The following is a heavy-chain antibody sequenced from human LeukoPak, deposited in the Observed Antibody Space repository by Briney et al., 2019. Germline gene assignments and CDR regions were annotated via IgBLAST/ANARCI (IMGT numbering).Heavy chain of an antibody. D-gene: IGHD5-24*01. V-gene: IGHV3-23*01. Sequence: GGSLRLSCAASGFTFSSYAMSWVRQAPGKGLEWVSAISGSGDSTYYADSVKGRFTISRDNSKSTLYLQMNSLRAEDTAVYYCAKVRDGFNYPTPYSFDYWGQGTLVTVSS. CDR2: ISGSGDST. CDR3: AKVRDGFNYPTPYSFDY. CDR1: GFTFSSYA. J-gene: IGHJ4*02.